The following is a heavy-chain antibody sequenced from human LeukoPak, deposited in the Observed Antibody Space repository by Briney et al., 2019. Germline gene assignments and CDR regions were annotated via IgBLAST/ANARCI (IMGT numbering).Heavy chain of an antibody. Sequence: PGRSLRLSCAASGFTFDDYAMHWVRHAPGKGLEWVSGISWNSGSIVYADSVKGRFTISRDNAKNSLYLQMKSLRAEDTALYYCAKGNFNVHFWSGYLDYWGQGTLVTVSS. CDR2: ISWNSGSI. V-gene: IGHV3-9*01. CDR1: GFTFDDYA. CDR3: AKGNFNVHFWSGYLDY. D-gene: IGHD3-3*02. J-gene: IGHJ4*02.